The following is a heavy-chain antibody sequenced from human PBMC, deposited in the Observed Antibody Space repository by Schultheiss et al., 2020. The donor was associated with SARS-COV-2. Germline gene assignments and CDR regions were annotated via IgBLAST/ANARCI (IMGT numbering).Heavy chain of an antibody. V-gene: IGHV4-31*03. J-gene: IGHJ4*02. D-gene: IGHD6-19*01. Sequence: SETLSLTCTVSGGSISSGGYYWSWIRQHPGKGLEWIGYIYYSGSTYYNPSLKSRVTISVDTSKNQFSLKLSSVTAADTAVYYCARLQWLSKIDYWGQGTLVTVS. CDR1: GGSISSGGYY. CDR3: ARLQWLSKIDY. CDR2: IYYSGST.